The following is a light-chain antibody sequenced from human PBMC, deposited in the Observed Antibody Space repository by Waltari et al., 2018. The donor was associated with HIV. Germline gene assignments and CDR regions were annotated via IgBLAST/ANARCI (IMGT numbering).Light chain of an antibody. J-gene: IGLJ2*01. CDR1: SSNIGANSD. V-gene: IGLV1-40*01. CDR2: GNN. CDR3: QSYDSSLSGSVV. Sequence: QSVLTQPPSVSGAPGQRVTISCTGSSSNIGANSDVPCYQQFPGTAPKLLLSGNNDRPSGVPDRFSGSRSGTSASLAITGLQADDEADYYCQSYDSSLSGSVVFGGGTKLTVL.